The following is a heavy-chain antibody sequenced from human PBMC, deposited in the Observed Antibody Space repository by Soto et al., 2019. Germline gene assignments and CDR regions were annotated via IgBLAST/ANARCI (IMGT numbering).Heavy chain of an antibody. CDR2: IYWDDDK. CDR3: AHGSDHFDY. CDR1: GFSLRTSGVG. V-gene: IGHV2-5*02. J-gene: IGHJ4*02. Sequence: SGPTLVNPTQTLTLTCTVSGFSLRTSGVGVGWIRQAPGKALEWLALIYWDDDKRYSPSLERRLTITKDTSKNQVVLTMTDMDPVDTATYFCAHGSDHFDYWGQGALVTVS.